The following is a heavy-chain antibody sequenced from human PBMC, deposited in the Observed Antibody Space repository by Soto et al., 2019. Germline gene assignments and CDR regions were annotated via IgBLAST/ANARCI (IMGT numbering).Heavy chain of an antibody. J-gene: IGHJ3*02. Sequence: QVQLVESGGGVVQPGRSLRLSCAASGFTFSSYAMHWVRQAPGKGLEWVAVISYDGSNKYYADSVKGRFTISRDNSKNTLYLQMNSLRAEDTAVYYCARSPDSIVVAQTASAFDIWGQGTMVTVSS. CDR3: ARSPDSIVVAQTASAFDI. CDR1: GFTFSSYA. CDR2: ISYDGSNK. V-gene: IGHV3-30-3*01. D-gene: IGHD3-22*01.